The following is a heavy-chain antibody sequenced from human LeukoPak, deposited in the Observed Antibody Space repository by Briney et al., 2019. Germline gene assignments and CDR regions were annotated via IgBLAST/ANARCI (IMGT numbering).Heavy chain of an antibody. J-gene: IGHJ1*01. Sequence: SETLSLTCTVSGGSISSSSYYWGWIRQPPGKGLEWIGSIYYSGSTYYNPSLKSRVTISVDTSKNQFSLKLSPVTAADTAVYYCARETHDSSGYYYLGPKYFQHWGQGTLVTVSS. D-gene: IGHD3-22*01. CDR3: ARETHDSSGYYYLGPKYFQH. CDR2: IYYSGST. CDR1: GGSISSSSYY. V-gene: IGHV4-39*07.